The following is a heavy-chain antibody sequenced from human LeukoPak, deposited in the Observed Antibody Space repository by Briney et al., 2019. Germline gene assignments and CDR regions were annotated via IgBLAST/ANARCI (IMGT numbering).Heavy chain of an antibody. Sequence: HRASVKVSCKASGYPFKIYAISWVRQAPGQGLEWMGWISTYNGDTKYAQKFQGRVTVTTDTSTSTAYMELRSLRSDDTAVYYCARDPSNTSGWYIYFDYWGQGALVTVSS. CDR1: GYPFKIYA. D-gene: IGHD6-19*01. J-gene: IGHJ4*02. V-gene: IGHV1-18*01. CDR2: ISTYNGDT. CDR3: ARDPSNTSGWYIYFDY.